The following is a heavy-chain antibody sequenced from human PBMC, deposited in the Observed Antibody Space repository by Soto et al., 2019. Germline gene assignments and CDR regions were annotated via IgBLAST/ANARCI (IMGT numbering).Heavy chain of an antibody. CDR2: ISGSDDK. Sequence: QITLKESGPTLVKPTQTLTLTCTFSGFSLTTSGVAVGWIRQPPGKALEWLALISGSDDKRYRPSLNSRLTITKDTTKNQVVLTMTNMDPVDTDTYYCAHRHPALLAFDYWGQGTLVTVSS. CDR3: AHRHPALLAFDY. D-gene: IGHD2-21*01. CDR1: GFSLTTSGVA. J-gene: IGHJ4*02. V-gene: IGHV2-5*01.